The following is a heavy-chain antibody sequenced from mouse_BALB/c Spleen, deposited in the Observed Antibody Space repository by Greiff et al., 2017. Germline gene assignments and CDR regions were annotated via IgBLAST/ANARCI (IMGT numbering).Heavy chain of an antibody. D-gene: IGHD2-2*01. CDR1: GFNIKDTY. CDR2: IDPANGNT. V-gene: IGHV14-3*02. J-gene: IGHJ4*01. Sequence: EVQLQQSGAELVKPGASVKLSCTASGFNIKDTYMHWVKQRPEQGLEWIGRIDPANGNTKYDPKFQGKATITADTSSNTAYLQLSSLTSEDTAVYYCAYGYDSHYYAMDYWGQGTSVTVSS. CDR3: AYGYDSHYYAMDY.